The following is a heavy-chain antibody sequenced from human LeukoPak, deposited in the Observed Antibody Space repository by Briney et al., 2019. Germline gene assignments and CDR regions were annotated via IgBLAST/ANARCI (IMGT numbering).Heavy chain of an antibody. CDR2: IYPGDSDT. CDR1: GFKFTSYW. Sequence: GESLKISCATSGFKFTSYWIAWVRQVPGKGLDWMAIIYPGDSDTRYSPSFEGQVTISADKSITTAYLQWSSLKVSDTAMYYCVRGLGSYYNPFFDYWGQGTLVTVSS. J-gene: IGHJ4*02. V-gene: IGHV5-51*01. CDR3: VRGLGSYYNPFFDY. D-gene: IGHD3-10*01.